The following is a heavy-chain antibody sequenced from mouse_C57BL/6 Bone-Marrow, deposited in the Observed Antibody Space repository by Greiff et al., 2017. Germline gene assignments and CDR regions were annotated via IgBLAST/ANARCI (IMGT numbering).Heavy chain of an antibody. CDR1: GYTFTSYW. D-gene: IGHD1-2*01. Sequence: QVQLQQPGAELVRPGSSVKLSCQASGYTFTSYWMDWVKQRPGQGLEWIGNIYPSDSETHYNQKFKDKATLTVDKSSSTAYMQLSSLPSEDSAVYYCARYDGYDRNPSAMDYWGQGTSVTVSS. CDR2: IYPSDSET. V-gene: IGHV1-61*01. CDR3: ARYDGYDRNPSAMDY. J-gene: IGHJ4*01.